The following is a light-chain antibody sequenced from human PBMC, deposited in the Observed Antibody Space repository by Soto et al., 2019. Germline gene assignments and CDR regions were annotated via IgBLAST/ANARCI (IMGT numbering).Light chain of an antibody. J-gene: IGLJ1*01. Sequence: QSALTQPRSVSGSPGQSVTISCTGTSSDVGGYNYVSWYQQHPGKAPKLMIYDVSKRPSGVPDRFSGSKSGNTASLTISWLHAEDGADYYFCSYAGSYTHVFGTGTKVTVL. CDR2: DVS. V-gene: IGLV2-11*01. CDR1: SSDVGGYNY. CDR3: CSYAGSYTHV.